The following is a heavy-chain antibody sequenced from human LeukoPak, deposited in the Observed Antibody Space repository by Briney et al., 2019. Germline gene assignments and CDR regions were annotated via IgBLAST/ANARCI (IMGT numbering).Heavy chain of an antibody. D-gene: IGHD2-2*01. CDR2: INPNSGGT. CDR1: GYTFTDYY. CDR3: ARDPWGGDIVVPAAIHDP. V-gene: IGHV1-2*06. J-gene: IGHJ5*02. Sequence: ASVKVSCKASGYTFTDYYIHWVRQAPGQGLEWTGRINPNSGGTNYAQKFQGRVTMTRDTSINTAYMELSRLRSDDTAVYYCARDPWGGDIVVPAAIHDPWGQGTLVTVSS.